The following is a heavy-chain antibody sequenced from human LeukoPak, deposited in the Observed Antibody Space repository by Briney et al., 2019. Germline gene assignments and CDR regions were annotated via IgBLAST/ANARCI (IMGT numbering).Heavy chain of an antibody. CDR3: ARASTAAEYLDAFDI. V-gene: IGHV4-34*01. CDR1: GGSFSGNH. Sequence: PSETLSLTCVVYGGSFSGNHWSWIRQSAGKGLEWIGEINHSGSTKYNPSLKSRATISVDTSRNQFSLSLNSVTAADTAVYYCARASTAAEYLDAFDIWGQGTMVTVSS. D-gene: IGHD6-13*01. J-gene: IGHJ3*02. CDR2: INHSGST.